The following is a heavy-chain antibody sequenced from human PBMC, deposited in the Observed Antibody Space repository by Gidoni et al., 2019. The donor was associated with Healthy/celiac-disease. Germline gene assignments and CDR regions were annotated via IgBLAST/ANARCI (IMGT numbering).Heavy chain of an antibody. Sequence: EVQLLESVGGFVQPRGSLRLSCAASGFTFRSYAMSWVRQAPGKGLEWVSAISGSGGSTYYADSAKGRFTISRENSKNTLYLQMNSLRAEDTAVYYCAKIGATGGFDYWGQGTLVTVSS. D-gene: IGHD1-26*01. CDR1: GFTFRSYA. CDR2: ISGSGGST. CDR3: AKIGATGGFDY. V-gene: IGHV3-23*01. J-gene: IGHJ4*02.